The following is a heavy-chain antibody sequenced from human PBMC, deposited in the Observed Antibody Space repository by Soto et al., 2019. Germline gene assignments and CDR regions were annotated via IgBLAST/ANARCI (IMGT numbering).Heavy chain of an antibody. CDR2: IYYTGST. J-gene: IGHJ4*02. CDR3: TRVGGYYGDYPNFDY. Sequence: SETLSLTCTVSGSSISPFYWSWIRQPPGRGLEWIGYIYYTGSTKYNPSLKSRVTLSLGTSRNQLSLKLSSVTAADTAVYFCTRVGGYYGDYPNFDYWGPGTLVTVSS. CDR1: GSSISPFY. D-gene: IGHD4-17*01. V-gene: IGHV4-59*01.